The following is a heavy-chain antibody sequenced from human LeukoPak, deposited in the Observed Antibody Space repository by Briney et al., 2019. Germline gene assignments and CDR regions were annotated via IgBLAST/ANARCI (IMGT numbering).Heavy chain of an antibody. V-gene: IGHV3-53*01. J-gene: IGHJ4*02. CDR3: ARRAGGYSHPYDY. D-gene: IGHD4-23*01. Sequence: GGSLRLSCAVSGFTVSGNYMSWVRQAPGKGLEWVSLIYSGDTTLYADSVKGRFTISRDISRNTLYLQMNSLRAEDTAVYYCARRAGGYSHPYDYWGQGILVTVSS. CDR2: IYSGDTT. CDR1: GFTVSGNY.